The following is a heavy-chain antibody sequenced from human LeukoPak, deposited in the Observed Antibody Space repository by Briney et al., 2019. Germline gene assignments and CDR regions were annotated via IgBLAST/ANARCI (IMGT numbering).Heavy chain of an antibody. CDR1: GFTFSSYA. CDR2: ISGSGGST. J-gene: IGHJ4*02. Sequence: GGSLRLSCAASGFTFSSYAMSRVRQAPGKGLEWVSAISGSGGSTYYADSVKGRFTISRDNSKNTLYLQMNSLRAEDTAVYYCAKYYDILTGYYKTFDYWGQGTLVTVSS. D-gene: IGHD3-9*01. V-gene: IGHV3-23*01. CDR3: AKYYDILTGYYKTFDY.